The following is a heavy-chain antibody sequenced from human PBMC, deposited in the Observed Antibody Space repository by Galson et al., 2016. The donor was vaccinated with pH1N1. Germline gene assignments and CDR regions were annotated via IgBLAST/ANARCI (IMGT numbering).Heavy chain of an antibody. CDR1: GYSVTRYY. Sequence: SVKVSCKAAGYSVTRYYMHWVRQAPGQGLEWMGIIDPSDGTTTYSQKFQGRIILTRDTSTNSVHMELTTLRPDDSATYCCARRYYFDYWGQGTLVTVSS. V-gene: IGHV1-46*01. J-gene: IGHJ4*02. CDR3: ARRYYFDY. CDR2: IDPSDGTT.